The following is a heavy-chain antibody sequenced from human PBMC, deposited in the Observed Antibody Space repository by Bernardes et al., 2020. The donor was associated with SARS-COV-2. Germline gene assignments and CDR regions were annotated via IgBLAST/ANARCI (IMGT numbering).Heavy chain of an antibody. V-gene: IGHV3-48*03. J-gene: IGHJ4*02. CDR3: ATWGNLYCWSNYFDS. CDR2: ISTSGSTI. CDR1: GFSFSSHE. Sequence: GGSLRLSCAGSGFSFSSHEMNWVRQAPGQGLEWVSYISTSGSTINYADSVKGRFTISRDNAKNSLYLQMDSLRAEDTAVYYCATWGNLYCWSNYFDSWGQGTLVAVSA. D-gene: IGHD2-8*02.